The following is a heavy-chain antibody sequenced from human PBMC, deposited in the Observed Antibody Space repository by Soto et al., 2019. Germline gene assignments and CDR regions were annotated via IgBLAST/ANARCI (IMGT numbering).Heavy chain of an antibody. V-gene: IGHV3-53*04. CDR1: GFTVSSNY. CDR2: IYSGGST. D-gene: IGHD5-12*01. Sequence: PGGSLRLSCAASGFTVSSNYMSWVRQAPGKGLEWVSVIYSGGSTYYADSVKGRFTISRHNSKNTLYLQMNSLRAEDTAVYYCARSRLRYYYYGMDVWGQGTTVTVSS. J-gene: IGHJ6*02. CDR3: ARSRLRYYYYGMDV.